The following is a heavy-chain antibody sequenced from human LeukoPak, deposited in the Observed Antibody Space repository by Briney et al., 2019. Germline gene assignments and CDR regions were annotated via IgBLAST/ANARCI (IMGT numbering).Heavy chain of an antibody. CDR1: GFTFSSYS. V-gene: IGHV3-21*04. CDR3: VKDSGWFHFDS. D-gene: IGHD6-19*01. CDR2: ISSSSSYI. Sequence: GGSLRLSCAASGFTFSSYSMNWVRQAPGKGLEWVSSISSSSSYIYYADSVKGRFTISRDNAKNSLYLQMNSLRAEDTAMYYCVKDSGWFHFDSWGQGTLVTVSS. J-gene: IGHJ4*02.